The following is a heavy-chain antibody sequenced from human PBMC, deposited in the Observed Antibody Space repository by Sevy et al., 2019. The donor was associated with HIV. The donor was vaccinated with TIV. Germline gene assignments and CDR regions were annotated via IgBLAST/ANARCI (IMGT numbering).Heavy chain of an antibody. J-gene: IGHJ6*02. CDR2: IPYAGSNK. D-gene: IGHD4-17*01. CDR1: GFMFSSYS. CDR3: ARDVAFTTEYSYGMDV. Sequence: EGSLRLSCAASGFMFSSYSVHWVHQAPGKGLEWVAVIPYAGSNKYYADSVKGRFTISRDNSKNTLYLQMNSLRTEDTAVYYCARDVAFTTEYSYGMDVWGHGTTVTVSS. V-gene: IGHV3-30-3*01.